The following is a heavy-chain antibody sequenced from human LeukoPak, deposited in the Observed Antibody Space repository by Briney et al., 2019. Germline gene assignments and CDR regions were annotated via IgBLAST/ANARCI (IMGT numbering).Heavy chain of an antibody. CDR1: GFTFSSYG. V-gene: IGHV3-30*02. J-gene: IGHJ4*02. CDR3: ANAGIVATIGLDY. CDR2: IRYDGSNK. D-gene: IGHD5-12*01. Sequence: PGGSLRLSCAASGFTFSSYGMDWVRQAPGKGLEWVAFIRYDGSNKYYADSVKGRFTISRDNSKNTLYLQMNSLRAEDTAVYYCANAGIVATIGLDYWGQRTLVTVSS.